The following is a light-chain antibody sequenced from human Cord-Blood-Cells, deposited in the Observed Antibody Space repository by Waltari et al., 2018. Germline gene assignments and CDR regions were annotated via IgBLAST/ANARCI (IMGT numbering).Light chain of an antibody. Sequence: EIVLTQSPATLSVSPVERATLSCRASQSVSSNLAWYQQKPGPAPRLLIYGASTRATGIPARFSGSGSGTEFTLTISSLQSEDFAVYYCQQYNNWPPYTFGQGTKLEIK. CDR1: QSVSSN. CDR3: QQYNNWPPYT. J-gene: IGKJ2*01. V-gene: IGKV3-15*01. CDR2: GAS.